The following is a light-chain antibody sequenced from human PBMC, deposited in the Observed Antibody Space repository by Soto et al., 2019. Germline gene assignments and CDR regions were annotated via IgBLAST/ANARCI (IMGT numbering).Light chain of an antibody. CDR3: SSYTSDTTYV. J-gene: IGLJ1*01. V-gene: IGLV2-14*01. CDR2: DVN. CDR1: SSDVGAYNY. Sequence: QSALTQPASVSGSPGQSITISCTGTSSDVGAYNYDSWYQQHPGKVPKLIIYDVNNRPSGVSNRFSGSKSGNTASLTISGLQTEDEADYYCSSYTSDTTYVFGTGTKVTVL.